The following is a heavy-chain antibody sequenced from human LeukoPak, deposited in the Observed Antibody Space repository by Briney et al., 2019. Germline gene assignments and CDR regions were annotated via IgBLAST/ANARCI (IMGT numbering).Heavy chain of an antibody. CDR1: GGSISSGGYS. J-gene: IGHJ3*02. Sequence: SETLSFTCAVSGGSISSGGYSWSWIRQPPGKGLEWIGYIYHSGSTYYNPSLKSRVTISVDRSKNQFSLKLSSVTAADTAVYYCAREVGSSGWSSYAADAFDIWGQGTMVTVSS. D-gene: IGHD6-19*01. CDR3: AREVGSSGWSSYAADAFDI. CDR2: IYHSGST. V-gene: IGHV4-30-2*01.